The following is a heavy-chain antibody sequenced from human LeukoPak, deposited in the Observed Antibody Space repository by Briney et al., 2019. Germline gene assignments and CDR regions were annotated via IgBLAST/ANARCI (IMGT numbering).Heavy chain of an antibody. CDR3: ARDREYYDSSGVPLYGMDV. J-gene: IGHJ6*02. D-gene: IGHD3-22*01. Sequence: PSETLSLTCTVSGGSISSSSYYWGWIRQPPGKGLEWIGSIYYSGSTYYNPSLKSRVTISVDTSKNQFSLKLSSVTAADTAVYYCARDREYYDSSGVPLYGMDVWGQGTTVTVSS. CDR1: GGSISSSSYY. V-gene: IGHV4-39*07. CDR2: IYYSGST.